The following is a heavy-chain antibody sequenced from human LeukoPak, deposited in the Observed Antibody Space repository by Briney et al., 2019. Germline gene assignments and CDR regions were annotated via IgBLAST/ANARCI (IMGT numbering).Heavy chain of an antibody. Sequence: AAAVKVSCKASGYTFTGYYMHWVRQAPGQGREWMGWINPNSGGTNYAQKFQGRVTMTRKKSISKAYMELSRLRSDDTAVYYCERARYYYDIRVVAWGQGTLVTVSS. CDR2: INPNSGGT. CDR3: ERARYYYDIRVVA. CDR1: GYTFTGYY. J-gene: IGHJ5*02. D-gene: IGHD3-22*01. V-gene: IGHV1-2*02.